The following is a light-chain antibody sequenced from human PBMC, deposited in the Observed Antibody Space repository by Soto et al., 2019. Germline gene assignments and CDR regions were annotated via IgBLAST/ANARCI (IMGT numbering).Light chain of an antibody. CDR3: QSYDSSLSVV. CDR1: SSNIGAGYD. Sequence: QSVLTQPPSVSGAPGQRVTISCTGSSSNIGAGYDVHWYQQLPGTAPKILIYGNSNRPSGVPDRFSCSKSGTSASLAITGLQAEDDADYYCQSYDSSLSVVFGGGTKLTVL. V-gene: IGLV1-40*01. J-gene: IGLJ2*01. CDR2: GNS.